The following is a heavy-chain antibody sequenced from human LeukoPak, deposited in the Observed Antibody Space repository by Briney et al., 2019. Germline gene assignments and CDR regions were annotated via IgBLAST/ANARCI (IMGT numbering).Heavy chain of an antibody. J-gene: IGHJ4*02. V-gene: IGHV3-21*01. CDR3: ARESSGYFY. Sequence: GGSLRLSCAGSGFNCSSYSMNWVRQAPGKGLEWVSSISSSSSFRYYADSVKGRFTISRDNAKNSLYLQMNSLRTEDTAVYYCARESSGYFYWGQGTLVTVSS. CDR1: GFNCSSYS. CDR2: ISSSSSFR. D-gene: IGHD3-22*01.